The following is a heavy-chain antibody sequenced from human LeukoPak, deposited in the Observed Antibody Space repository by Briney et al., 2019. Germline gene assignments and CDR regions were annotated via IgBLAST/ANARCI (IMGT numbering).Heavy chain of an antibody. CDR3: ARIVRNLVVPAAMRYYYYYMDV. D-gene: IGHD2-2*01. V-gene: IGHV4-34*01. Sequence: SETLSLTCAVYGGSFSNYYWTWIRQPPGKGLEWIGEINHSGSARYNPSLKSRVTISVDTSKNQFSLKLSSVTAADTAVYYCARIVRNLVVPAAMRYYYYYMDVWGKGTTVTVSS. J-gene: IGHJ6*03. CDR2: INHSGSA. CDR1: GGSFSNYY.